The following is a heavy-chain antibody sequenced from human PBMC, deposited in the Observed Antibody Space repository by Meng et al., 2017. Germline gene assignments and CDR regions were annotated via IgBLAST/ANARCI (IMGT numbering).Heavy chain of an antibody. CDR2: ISSSSSYI. CDR3: ASVKNRQNMVRGVDDAFDI. J-gene: IGHJ3*02. V-gene: IGHV3-21*01. CDR1: GFTFSSYS. D-gene: IGHD3-10*01. Sequence: GGSLRLSCAASGFTFSSYSMNWVRQAPGKGLEWVSSISSSSSYIYYADSVKGRFTISRDNAKNSLYLQMNSLRAEDTAVYYCASVKNRQNMVRGVDDAFDIWGHGTMVTVSS.